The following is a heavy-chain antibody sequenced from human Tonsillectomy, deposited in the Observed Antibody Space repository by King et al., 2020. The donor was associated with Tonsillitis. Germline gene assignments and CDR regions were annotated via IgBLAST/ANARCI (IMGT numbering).Heavy chain of an antibody. V-gene: IGHV3-23*03. J-gene: IGHJ5*02. CDR1: GFTFSSYA. CDR3: AKAYSSSWYPVTENWFDP. D-gene: IGHD6-13*01. CDR2: IYSGGSST. Sequence: VQLVESGGGLVQPGGSLRLSCAASGFTFSSYAMSWVRQATGKGLEWVSVIYSGGSSTYYADSVKGRFTISRDNSKNTLYLQMNSLRAEDTSVYYCAKAYSSSWYPVTENWFDPWGQGTLVTVSS.